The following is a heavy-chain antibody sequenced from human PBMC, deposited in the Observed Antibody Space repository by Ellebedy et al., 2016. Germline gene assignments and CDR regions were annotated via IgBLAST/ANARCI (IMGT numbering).Heavy chain of an antibody. Sequence: GGSLRLSCTGSGHSFSNSWINWVRQMPGKGLEWMGRIDPSDSYSKYSPSFQGHVTLSVDKSINTAYLQWSSLKASDTAIYYCARRSALDSSGYLPPDYWGQGSLVTVSS. CDR2: IDPSDSYS. V-gene: IGHV5-10-1*01. CDR1: GHSFSNSW. D-gene: IGHD3-22*01. J-gene: IGHJ4*02. CDR3: ARRSALDSSGYLPPDY.